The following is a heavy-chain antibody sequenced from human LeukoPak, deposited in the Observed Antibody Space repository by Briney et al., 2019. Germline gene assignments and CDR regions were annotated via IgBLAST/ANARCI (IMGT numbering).Heavy chain of an antibody. CDR3: AREDDDYDGKWFDP. J-gene: IGHJ5*02. V-gene: IGHV1-2*06. Sequence: GASVKVSCKASGYTFTGYHMHWVRQATGQGLEWMGRINPNSGGTKFAQKFQGRVTMTRDTSIRTAYMELSRLTSDDTAGYYCAREDDDYDGKWFDPWGQGTLVTVSS. D-gene: IGHD4-23*01. CDR2: INPNSGGT. CDR1: GYTFTGYH.